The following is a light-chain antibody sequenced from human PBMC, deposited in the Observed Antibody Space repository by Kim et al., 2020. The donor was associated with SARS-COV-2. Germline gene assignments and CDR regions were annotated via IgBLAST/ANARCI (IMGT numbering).Light chain of an antibody. CDR3: QAWDSNTAV. CDR2: QDT. CDR1: KLEDRY. Sequence: ASPGQTATITCSGDKLEDRYVCWFQQKPGQSPLLVISQDTKRPSGIPERFSGSNSGNTATLTISGTQATDEADYFCQAWDSNTAVFGGGTKLTVL. J-gene: IGLJ2*01. V-gene: IGLV3-1*01.